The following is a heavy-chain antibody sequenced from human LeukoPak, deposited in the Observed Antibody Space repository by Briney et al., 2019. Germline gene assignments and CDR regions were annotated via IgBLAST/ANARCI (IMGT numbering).Heavy chain of an antibody. D-gene: IGHD3-22*01. J-gene: IGHJ4*02. CDR3: AKGDDSSGYLTDY. V-gene: IGHV3-30*18. Sequence: GGSLRLSCAASGFTFSSYGMHWVRQAPGKGLEWVAVISYDGSNKYYADSVKGRFTISRDNSKNTLYLQMNSLRAEDTAVYYCAKGDDSSGYLTDYWGQGTLVTVSS. CDR1: GFTFSSYG. CDR2: ISYDGSNK.